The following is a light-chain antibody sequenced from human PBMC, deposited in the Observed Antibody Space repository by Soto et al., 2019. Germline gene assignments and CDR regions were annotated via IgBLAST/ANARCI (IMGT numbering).Light chain of an antibody. V-gene: IGLV1-40*01. CDR2: DNS. CDR3: QSYDSSSLV. Sequence: QSVLTQPPSGSGAPGQRGTISCTGSSSNIGAGYDVHWYQQLPGTAPKLLIYDNSNRPSGVPDRFSGSKSGTSASPAITGLQAEDEADYYCQSYDSSSLVFGTGTKVTVL. J-gene: IGLJ1*01. CDR1: SSNIGAGYD.